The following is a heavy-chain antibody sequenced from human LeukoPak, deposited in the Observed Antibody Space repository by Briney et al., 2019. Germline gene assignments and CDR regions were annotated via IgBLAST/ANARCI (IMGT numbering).Heavy chain of an antibody. CDR1: GGSISSGSYY. J-gene: IGHJ4*02. Sequence: SETLSLTCTVSGGSISSGSYYWSRIRQPAGKGLEWIGRIYTSGSTNYNPSLKSRVTISVDTSKNQFSLKLSSVTAADTAVYYCARENIVLMVYASKGLDRYFDYWGQGTLVTVSS. D-gene: IGHD2-8*01. CDR3: ARENIVLMVYASKGLDRYFDY. V-gene: IGHV4-61*02. CDR2: IYTSGST.